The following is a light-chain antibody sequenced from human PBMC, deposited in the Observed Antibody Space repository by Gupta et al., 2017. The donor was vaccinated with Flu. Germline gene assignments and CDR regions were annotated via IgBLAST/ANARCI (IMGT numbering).Light chain of an antibody. Sequence: VNISGTETSSEIGDYKDIAWDQIRPSKAPKIIIYKVTKRRSGVPDGFSGTKSGNTASLTVTGHQTEDDADYYCSTYSGNDNFWVFGGGTKLTVL. CDR3: STYSGNDNFWV. V-gene: IGLV2-8*01. J-gene: IGLJ3*02. CDR1: SSEIGDYKD. CDR2: KVT.